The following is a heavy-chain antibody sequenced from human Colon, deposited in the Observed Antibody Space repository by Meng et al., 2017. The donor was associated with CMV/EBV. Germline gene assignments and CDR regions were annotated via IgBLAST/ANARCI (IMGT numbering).Heavy chain of an antibody. CDR3: ARDSNLSGLAY. J-gene: IGHJ4*02. CDR1: GASITSSY. V-gene: IGHV4-4*07. CDR2: VYISGNT. Sequence: QVQLRDWVAGVGEPSETLSLPCSVSGASITSSYWSWIRQPAEKGLEWIGRVYISGNTNYNPSLKSRVTMSIDTSKNQLSLNIRSVTAADTAVYYCARDSNLSGLAYWGQGTLVTVSS. D-gene: IGHD3-10*01.